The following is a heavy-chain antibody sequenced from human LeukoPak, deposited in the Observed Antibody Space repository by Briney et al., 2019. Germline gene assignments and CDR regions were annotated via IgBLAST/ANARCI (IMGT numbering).Heavy chain of an antibody. V-gene: IGHV3-7*05. D-gene: IGHD6-19*01. CDR3: AKLGGSGWRYYFDY. Sequence: GGSLRLSCAASGFTFSRYWMSWVRQAPGKGLEWVANIKEDGSETYYVDSVKGRFTISRDNAKNSLYLQMNSLRAEDTAIYSCAKLGGSGWRYYFDYWGQGTLVTVSS. CDR1: GFTFSRYW. J-gene: IGHJ4*02. CDR2: IKEDGSET.